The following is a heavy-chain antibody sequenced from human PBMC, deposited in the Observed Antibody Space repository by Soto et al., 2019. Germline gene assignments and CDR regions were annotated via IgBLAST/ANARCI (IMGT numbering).Heavy chain of an antibody. CDR3: VKGNQLLRYYFEF. Sequence: GVLRLSCSVSGFTFSNYAMHWVRQAPGKGLEYVSGITSDGDSTWHADSVKDRFTISRDNSKNTLFLQMSSLRVEDTAIYFCVKGNQLLRYYFEFWGPGTLVTVSS. CDR2: ITSDGDST. J-gene: IGHJ4*01. V-gene: IGHV3-64D*06. D-gene: IGHD2-15*01. CDR1: GFTFSNYA.